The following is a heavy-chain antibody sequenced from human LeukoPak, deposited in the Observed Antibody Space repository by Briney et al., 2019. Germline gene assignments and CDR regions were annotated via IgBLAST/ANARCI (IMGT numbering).Heavy chain of an antibody. V-gene: IGHV4-59*11. CDR3: ATIKRGNIYGYFDF. J-gene: IGHJ4*02. CDR2: MLDTVTT. CDR1: GGSMNSHY. D-gene: IGHD5-18*01. Sequence: SETLSLTCTVSGGSMNSHYWSWIRQPPGKGLEWIGYMLDTVTTKDNPSLKSRFTLSADTSNNQFSLRLTSVTAADTAVYYCATIKRGNIYGYFDFWGQGILVTVSS.